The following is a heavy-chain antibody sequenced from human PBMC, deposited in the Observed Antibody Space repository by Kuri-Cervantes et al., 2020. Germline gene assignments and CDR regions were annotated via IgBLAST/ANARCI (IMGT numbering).Heavy chain of an antibody. D-gene: IGHD5-24*01. Sequence: KVSCKGSGYSFTSYWIGWVRQMPGKGLEWMGIIYPGDSDTRYSPSFQGQVTISADKSISTAYLQWSSLKASDTAMYYCAGSRTLRWLRIHYFDYWGQGTLVTVSS. CDR3: AGSRTLRWLRIHYFDY. V-gene: IGHV5-51*01. J-gene: IGHJ4*02. CDR1: GYSFTSYW. CDR2: IYPGDSDT.